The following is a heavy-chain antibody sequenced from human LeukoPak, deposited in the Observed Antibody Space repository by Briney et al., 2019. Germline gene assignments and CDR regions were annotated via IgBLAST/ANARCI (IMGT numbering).Heavy chain of an antibody. CDR2: VYYFGNT. D-gene: IGHD3-16*01. CDR3: AKLGSPRAF. CDR1: GGSMSSFY. J-gene: IGHJ4*02. Sequence: PSGTLSLTCSVSGGSMSSFYWSWIRQPPGKGLGWIGYVYYFGNTDYNPSLKSRVTISADTSKNQFSLNLRSVTAADTAVYYCAKLGSPRAFWGQGILVRVSS. V-gene: IGHV4-59*01.